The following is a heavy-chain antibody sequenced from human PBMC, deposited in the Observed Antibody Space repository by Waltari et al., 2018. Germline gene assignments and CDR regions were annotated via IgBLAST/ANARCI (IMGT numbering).Heavy chain of an antibody. J-gene: IGHJ6*02. V-gene: IGHV3-33*05. D-gene: IGHD6-13*01. CDR1: GCTLGNYD. Sequence: QVHVVESGGGVVQPGGSLSLSCAASGCTLGNYDMHWVRQVPGKGLEWVAVIQYDGSIKNYADSVKGRFTISRENSKNTLYLEMKSLRAEDTAVYYCAREYSRICFHALDGWGQGTAVTVSS. CDR3: AREYSRICFHALDG. CDR2: IQYDGSIK.